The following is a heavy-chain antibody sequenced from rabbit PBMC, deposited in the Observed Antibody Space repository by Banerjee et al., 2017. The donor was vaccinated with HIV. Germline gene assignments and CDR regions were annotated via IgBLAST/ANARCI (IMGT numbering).Heavy chain of an antibody. D-gene: IGHD6-1*01. CDR1: GFSFSSSYW. Sequence: QEQLEESGGDLVKPEGSLTLTCTASGFSFSSSYWICWVRQAPGKGLEWIACIYAGSSGSTYYASWAKGRFTISKTSSTTVTLQMTGLTAADTATYFCARDYATGGHYGSAQLWGPGTLVTVS. CDR2: IYAGSSGST. J-gene: IGHJ4*01. CDR3: ARDYATGGHYGSAQL. V-gene: IGHV1S45*01.